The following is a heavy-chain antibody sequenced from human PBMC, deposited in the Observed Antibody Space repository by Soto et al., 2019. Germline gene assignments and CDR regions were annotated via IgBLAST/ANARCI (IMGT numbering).Heavy chain of an antibody. CDR1: GLTFSTYA. J-gene: IGHJ4*02. CDR3: ATDPPHSYGSGGSYYKAGGDY. Sequence: EVQLLGSGGGLVQPGGSLRLSCAASGLTFSTYAMSWVRQAPGKGLEWVSSISGNGANTYYTDSVKGRFIISRDNYTTKLFLQMNSLSSEVTALYYCATDPPHSYGSGGSYYKAGGDYWGKGTLVTVSS. V-gene: IGHV3-23*01. CDR2: ISGNGANT. D-gene: IGHD3-10*01.